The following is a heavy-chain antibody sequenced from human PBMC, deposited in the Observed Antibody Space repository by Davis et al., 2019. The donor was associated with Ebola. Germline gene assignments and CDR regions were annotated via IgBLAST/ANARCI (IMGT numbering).Heavy chain of an antibody. CDR2: IYYGGST. J-gene: IGHJ6*04. Sequence: MPSETLSLTCTVSGGSISSYYWSWIRQPPGKGLEWIGSIYYGGSTYYNPSLKSRVTISVDTSKNQFSLKPSSVTAADTAVYYCARGVTDILTGFVDVWGKGTTVTVSS. D-gene: IGHD3-9*01. V-gene: IGHV4-39*01. CDR1: GGSISSYY. CDR3: ARGVTDILTGFVDV.